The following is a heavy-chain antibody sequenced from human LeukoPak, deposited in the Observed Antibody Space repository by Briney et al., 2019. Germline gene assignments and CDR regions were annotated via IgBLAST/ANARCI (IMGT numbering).Heavy chain of an antibody. CDR2: MSPISGNT. CDR3: ARGMTQCMDV. J-gene: IGHJ6*03. Sequence: ASVKVSCKTSGYTFTSYDINWVRQATGQGLEWMGYMSPISGNTGYAQNIQGRVTMTRNTSINTAYMELSSLRSEDTAVYYCARGMTQCMDVWGKGTTVTVSS. D-gene: IGHD3-16*01. V-gene: IGHV1-8*01. CDR1: GYTFTSYD.